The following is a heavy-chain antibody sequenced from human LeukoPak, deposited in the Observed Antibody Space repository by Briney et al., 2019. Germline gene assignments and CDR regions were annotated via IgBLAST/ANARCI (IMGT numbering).Heavy chain of an antibody. V-gene: IGHV4-34*01. CDR3: ARSITGVEATTGDFDY. CDR2: INHSGST. D-gene: IGHD1-26*01. CDR1: GFTVRNNY. Sequence: GSLRLSCAASGFTVRNNYMSWARQPPGKGLEWIGEINHSGSTNYNPSLKSRVTISVDTSKNQFSLKLSSVTAADTAVYYCARSITGVEATTGDFDYWGQGTLVTVSS. J-gene: IGHJ4*02.